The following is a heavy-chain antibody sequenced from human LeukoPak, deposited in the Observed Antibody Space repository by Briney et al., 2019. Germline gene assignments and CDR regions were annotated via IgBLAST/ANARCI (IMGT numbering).Heavy chain of an antibody. CDR3: ARGSEDYYDSSGYSWDY. Sequence: SVKVSCKASGGTFSSYAISWVRQAPGQGSEWMGGIIPIFGTANYAQKFQGRVTITADESTSTAYMELSSLRSEDTAVYYCARGSEDYYDSSGYSWDYWGQGTLVTVSS. CDR2: IIPIFGTA. CDR1: GGTFSSYA. D-gene: IGHD3-22*01. J-gene: IGHJ4*02. V-gene: IGHV1-69*13.